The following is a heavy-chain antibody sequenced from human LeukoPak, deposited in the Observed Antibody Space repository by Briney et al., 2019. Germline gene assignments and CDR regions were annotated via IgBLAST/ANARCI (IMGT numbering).Heavy chain of an antibody. CDR2: IIPILGIA. J-gene: IGHJ4*02. V-gene: IGHV1-69*04. CDR1: GGTFSSYA. Sequence: ASVKVSYKASGGTFSSYAISWVRQAPGQGLEWMGRIIPILGIANYAQKFQGRVTITADKSTSTAYMELSSLRSEDTAVYYCARVGGDSSDYWGQGTLVTVSS. D-gene: IGHD3-22*01. CDR3: ARVGGDSSDY.